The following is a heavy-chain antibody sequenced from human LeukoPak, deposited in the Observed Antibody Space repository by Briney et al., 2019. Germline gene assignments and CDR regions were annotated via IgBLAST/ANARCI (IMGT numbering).Heavy chain of an antibody. CDR1: GGSISSSDYY. Sequence: SETLSLTCTVSGGSISSSDYYWGWIRQPPGKGLEWIGSIYYSGSTYYNPSLKSRVTISVDTSKNQFSLKLSSVTAADTAVYYCARPRTRYGYSSSWFDNWGQGTLVTVSS. J-gene: IGHJ4*02. D-gene: IGHD6-13*01. CDR3: ARPRTRYGYSSSWFDN. CDR2: IYYSGST. V-gene: IGHV4-39*01.